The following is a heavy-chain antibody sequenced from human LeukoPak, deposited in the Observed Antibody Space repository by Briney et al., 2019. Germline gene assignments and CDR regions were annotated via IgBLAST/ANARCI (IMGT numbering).Heavy chain of an antibody. CDR3: ASSGSGYGDPFDY. V-gene: IGHV3-21*01. CDR2: ISSSSSYI. D-gene: IGHD4-17*01. J-gene: IGHJ4*02. CDR1: GFTLSTST. Sequence: GGSLRLSCAASGFTLSTSTMNWVRQAPGKGLEWVSSISSSSSYIYYADSVKGRFTISRDNARNSLYLQMNSLRAEDTAVYFCASSGSGYGDPFDYWGQGTLVTVSS.